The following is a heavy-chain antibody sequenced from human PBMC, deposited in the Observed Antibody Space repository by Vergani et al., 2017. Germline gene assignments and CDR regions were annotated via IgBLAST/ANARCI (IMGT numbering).Heavy chain of an antibody. D-gene: IGHD2-2*01. Sequence: QGQVEESGGGVVQPGRSLRLSCTASGISFSTYGMHWVRQAPGRGLEWVAFLRYDGSNEYYGDAVKGRFIISRDNSKNMLSLEMHSLRPEDTAVYYCANSYCSSLSCYAFYVMEVWGEGTTVTVSS. CDR1: GISFSTYG. CDR3: ANSYCSSLSCYAFYVMEV. CDR2: LRYDGSNE. J-gene: IGHJ6*04. V-gene: IGHV3-30*02.